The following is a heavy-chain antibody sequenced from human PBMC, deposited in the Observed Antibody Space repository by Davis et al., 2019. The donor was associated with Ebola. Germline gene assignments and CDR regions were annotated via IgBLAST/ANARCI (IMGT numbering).Heavy chain of an antibody. V-gene: IGHV3-30-3*01. Sequence: PGGSLRLSCAASGFTFSSYAMHWVRQAPGKGLEWVAVMSFDGYNKDYADSVKGRFTISRDNSKNTLYLQMNSLRDEDTAVYYCARDWKYDSSGSDYLVGYDYWGQGTLVTVSS. D-gene: IGHD3-22*01. CDR3: ARDWKYDSSGSDYLVGYDY. J-gene: IGHJ4*02. CDR1: GFTFSSYA. CDR2: MSFDGYNK.